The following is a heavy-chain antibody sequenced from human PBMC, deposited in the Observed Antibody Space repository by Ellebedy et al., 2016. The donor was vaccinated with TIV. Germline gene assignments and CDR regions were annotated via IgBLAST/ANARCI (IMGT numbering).Heavy chain of an antibody. CDR2: INAGNGNT. CDR1: GYNFTSYA. Sequence: AASVKVSCKASGYNFTSYAMHWVRQAPGQRPEWMGWINAGNGNTYYSEKFQGRVTISSDTSASTVYMELSSLTSEDTSVYYCARGGRGGSGWFHYWGQGTLVTVSS. J-gene: IGHJ4*02. CDR3: ARGGRGGSGWFHY. D-gene: IGHD6-19*01. V-gene: IGHV1-3*01.